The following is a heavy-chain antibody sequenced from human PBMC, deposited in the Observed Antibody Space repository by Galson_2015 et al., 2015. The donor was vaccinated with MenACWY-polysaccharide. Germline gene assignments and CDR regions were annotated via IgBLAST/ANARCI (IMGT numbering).Heavy chain of an antibody. D-gene: IGHD3-10*01. V-gene: IGHV3-21*01. J-gene: IGHJ4*02. CDR3: ARDSGWSDY. CDR1: GFSFSDYN. Sequence: SLRLSCAASGFSFSDYNMNWVRQAPGKGLEWVSIISRSASYIYYADSVKGRFTISRVNAKNSLYLQMNSLRDEDTAIYYCARDSGWSDYWGQGTLVTVSS. CDR2: ISRSASYI.